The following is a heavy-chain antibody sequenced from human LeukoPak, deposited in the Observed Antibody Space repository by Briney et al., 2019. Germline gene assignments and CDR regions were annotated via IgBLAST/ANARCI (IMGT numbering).Heavy chain of an antibody. J-gene: IGHJ4*02. CDR3: ASVSQFRGYGKGFDY. CDR2: ISSSSSYI. D-gene: IGHD5-12*01. V-gene: IGHV3-21*01. CDR1: GFTFSSYS. Sequence: GGSLRLSCAASGFTFSSYSMNWVRQAPGKGLEWVSSISSSSSYIYYADSVKGRFTISRDNAKNSLYLQMNSLRAEDTAVYYCASVSQFRGYGKGFDYWGQGTLVTVSS.